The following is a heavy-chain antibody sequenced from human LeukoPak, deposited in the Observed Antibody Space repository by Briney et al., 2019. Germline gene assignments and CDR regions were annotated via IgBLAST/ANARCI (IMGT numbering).Heavy chain of an antibody. CDR1: GYTFTDYG. CDR2: ISVYNGNT. D-gene: IGHD3-16*01. CDR3: VRSLQRGFYDYVWGSYDY. J-gene: IGHJ4*02. V-gene: IGHV1-18*01. Sequence: GASVKVSCKTSGYTFTDYGINWVRQAPGQGLEWVGWISVYNGNTNYAQKLQGRVTMTTDPSTSTAYMELRSLISDDTAIYYCVRSLQRGFYDYVWGSYDYWGQGTLVTVSS.